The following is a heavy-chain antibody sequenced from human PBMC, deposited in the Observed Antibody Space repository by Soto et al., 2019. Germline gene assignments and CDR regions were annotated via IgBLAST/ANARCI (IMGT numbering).Heavy chain of an antibody. CDR2: ISYSGSP. J-gene: IGHJ1*01. D-gene: IGHD1-26*01. V-gene: IGHV4-30-4*01. CDR1: GVSVSRDYQ. Sequence: SETLSLTCTVSGVSVSRDYQWIWIRQPPGKGLEWIGHISYSGSPYYHPSLRSRLSISVDTSKNQSSLKVKSVTAADTAVYYCARAWDFWGQGTLVTVSS. CDR3: ARAWDF.